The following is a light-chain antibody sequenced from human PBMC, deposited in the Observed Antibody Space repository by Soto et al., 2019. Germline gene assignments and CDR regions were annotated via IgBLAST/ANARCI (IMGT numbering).Light chain of an antibody. CDR1: ISDVGGYNS. Sequence: QSALAQPASVSGSPGQSIAISCAGTISDVGGYNSVSWYQQHPGKAPKLMIYDVSNRPSGVSNRFSGSKSVNTASLTISGLQAEDEADYYCCSFTSSSTPGYVFGTGTQLTVL. CDR2: DVS. CDR3: CSFTSSSTPGYV. V-gene: IGLV2-14*03. J-gene: IGLJ1*01.